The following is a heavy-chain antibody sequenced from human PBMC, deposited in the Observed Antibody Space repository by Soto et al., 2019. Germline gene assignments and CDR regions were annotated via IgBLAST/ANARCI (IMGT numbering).Heavy chain of an antibody. CDR1: GGSISSSSYY. Sequence: PSETLSLTCTVSGGSISSSSYYWGWIRQPPGKGLEWIGSIYYSGSTYYNPSLKSRVTISVDTSKNQFSLKLSSVTAADTAVYYCARHPKYSSSWSNWFDPWGQGTLVTVSS. CDR3: ARHPKYSSSWSNWFDP. D-gene: IGHD6-13*01. J-gene: IGHJ5*02. CDR2: IYYSGST. V-gene: IGHV4-39*01.